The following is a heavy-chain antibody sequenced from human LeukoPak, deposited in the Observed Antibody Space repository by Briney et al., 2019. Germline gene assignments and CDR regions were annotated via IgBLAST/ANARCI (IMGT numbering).Heavy chain of an antibody. CDR1: GGSINSDGYY. CDR3: ARVGDYYYESDL. D-gene: IGHD3-22*01. J-gene: IGHJ4*02. V-gene: IGHV4-30-4*08. Sequence: PSETLSLTCTVSGGSINSDGYYWTWIRLPPGKGLEWIGYIYYSGSAYYNPSLRSRVTISVDTSKNQFSLKLTSVTAADTAAYYCARVGDYYYESDLWGQGIRVTVSS. CDR2: IYYSGSA.